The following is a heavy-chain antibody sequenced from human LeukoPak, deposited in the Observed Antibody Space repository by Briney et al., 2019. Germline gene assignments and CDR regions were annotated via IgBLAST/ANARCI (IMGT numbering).Heavy chain of an antibody. Sequence: GGSLRLSCAASGFSFSDYYMSWIRQAPGKGLEWVSSISSSSSYTNYADSVKGRFTISRDNAKKSLYLQMNSLRAEDTAVYYCARDVSDYYDSSGLDYWGQGTLVTVSS. V-gene: IGHV3-11*05. J-gene: IGHJ4*02. CDR1: GFSFSDYY. CDR3: ARDVSDYYDSSGLDY. D-gene: IGHD3-22*01. CDR2: ISSSSSYT.